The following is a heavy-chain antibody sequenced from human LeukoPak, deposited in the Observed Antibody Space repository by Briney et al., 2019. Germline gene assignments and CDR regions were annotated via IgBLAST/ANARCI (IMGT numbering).Heavy chain of an antibody. CDR2: ISGSGGST. J-gene: IGHJ4*02. D-gene: IGHD2-2*03. CDR3: AKDLDIVLFPTFNCDY. CDR1: GFTFSSYA. Sequence: GGSLRLSCAASGFTFSSYAMSWVRQAPGKGLEWVSAISGSGGSTYYADSVKGRFTISRVNSKNTLYLQMNSLRVEDTAVYYCAKDLDIVLFPTFNCDYWGQGTLVTVSS. V-gene: IGHV3-23*01.